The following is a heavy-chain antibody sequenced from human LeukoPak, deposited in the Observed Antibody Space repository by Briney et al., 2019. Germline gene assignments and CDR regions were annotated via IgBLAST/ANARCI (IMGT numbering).Heavy chain of an antibody. D-gene: IGHD5-18*01. J-gene: IGHJ3*02. CDR2: IRYDGSNK. Sequence: GGSLRLSCAASGFTFSSYGMHWVRQAPGKGLEWVAFIRYDGSNKYYADSVKGRFTISRDNSKNTLYLQMNSLGAEDTAVYYCARGKGYNYAIDAFDIWGQGTMVTVSS. V-gene: IGHV3-30*02. CDR3: ARGKGYNYAIDAFDI. CDR1: GFTFSSYG.